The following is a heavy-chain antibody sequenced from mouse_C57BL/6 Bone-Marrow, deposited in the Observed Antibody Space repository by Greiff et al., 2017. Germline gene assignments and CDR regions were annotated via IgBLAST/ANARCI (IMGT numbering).Heavy chain of an antibody. Sequence: QVQLQQPGAELVMPGASVKLSCKASGYTFTSYWMHWVKQRPGQGLEWIGEIDPSDSYTNYNQKFKGKSTLTVDKSSSTAYMQLSSLTSEDSAVYYCAREVKVTTDGPGVDYWGQGTSVTVSS. CDR1: GYTFTSYW. J-gene: IGHJ4*01. CDR2: IDPSDSYT. D-gene: IGHD2-2*01. V-gene: IGHV1-69*01. CDR3: AREVKVTTDGPGVDY.